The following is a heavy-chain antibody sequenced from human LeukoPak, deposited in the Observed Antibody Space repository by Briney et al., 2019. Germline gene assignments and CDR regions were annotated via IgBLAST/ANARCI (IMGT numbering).Heavy chain of an antibody. CDR2: IKQDGSEK. CDR3: VRAMDV. CDR1: GFTFRKYW. V-gene: IGHV3-7*01. J-gene: IGHJ6*02. Sequence: GGALRLSCGASGFTFRKYWMHWVRQAPGKGLEWVANIKQDGSEKYYVDSVKGRFTISRDNAKNSLYLQMNSLRAEDMAVYYCVRAMDVWGQGTTVSVSS.